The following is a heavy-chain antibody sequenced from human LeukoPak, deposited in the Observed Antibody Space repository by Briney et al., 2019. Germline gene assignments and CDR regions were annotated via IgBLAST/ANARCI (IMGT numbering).Heavy chain of an antibody. J-gene: IGHJ4*02. V-gene: IGHV4-39*01. D-gene: IGHD3-10*01. CDR1: GGSISSSSYY. Sequence: SETLSLTCTVSGGSISSSSYYWGWIRRPPGKGLEWIGSIYYSGSTYYNPSLKSRVTISVDTSKNQFSLKLSSVTAADTAVYYCATLGGELVGDYWGQGTLVTVSS. CDR3: ATLGGELVGDY. CDR2: IYYSGST.